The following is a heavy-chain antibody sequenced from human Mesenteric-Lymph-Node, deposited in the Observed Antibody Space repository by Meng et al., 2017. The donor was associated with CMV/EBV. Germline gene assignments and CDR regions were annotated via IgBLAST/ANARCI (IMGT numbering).Heavy chain of an antibody. CDR2: ITSGSSYI. V-gene: IGHV3-21*01. Sequence: GESLKISCAASGFTFNTYNMNWFRQAPGKGLEWVSCITSGSSYIYYADSVKGRFASPRDNAKNSLFLQMNSLRAEDTAVYYCARGTVNGDYYYGLDVWGQGTTVTVSS. J-gene: IGHJ6*02. D-gene: IGHD4-11*01. CDR1: GFTFNTYN. CDR3: ARGTVNGDYYYGLDV.